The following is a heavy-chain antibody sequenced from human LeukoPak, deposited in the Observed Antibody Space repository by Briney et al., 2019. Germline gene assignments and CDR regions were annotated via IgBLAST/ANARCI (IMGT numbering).Heavy chain of an antibody. J-gene: IGHJ4*02. Sequence: ASVKVSCKASGYTLTSYFIHWVQQAPGQGLEWMGIINPSGGSTSYAQKFQGRVTMTRDTSTSTVYMELSSLRSEDTAVYYCARDESPSMVRGGYYFDYWGQGTLVTVSS. CDR1: GYTLTSYF. CDR2: INPSGGST. D-gene: IGHD3-10*01. V-gene: IGHV1-46*01. CDR3: ARDESPSMVRGGYYFDY.